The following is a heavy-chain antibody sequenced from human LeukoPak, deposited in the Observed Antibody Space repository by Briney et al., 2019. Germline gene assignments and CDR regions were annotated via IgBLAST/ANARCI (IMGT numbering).Heavy chain of an antibody. J-gene: IGHJ4*02. CDR2: IFYTGST. CDR3: ARRTTVTWIYFDY. D-gene: IGHD4-11*01. Sequence: PSETLSLTCTVSAVSISSAAYYWGWVRQPPGKGLEWIGSIFYTGSTYYNPSLNSRVTMSIATSKNQFSLKLTSVTAADTAVYYCARRTTVTWIYFDYWGQGTLVTVSS. CDR1: AVSISSAAYY. V-gene: IGHV4-39*01.